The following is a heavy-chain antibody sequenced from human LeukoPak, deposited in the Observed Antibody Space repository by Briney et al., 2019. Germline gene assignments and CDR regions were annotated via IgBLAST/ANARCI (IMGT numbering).Heavy chain of an antibody. V-gene: IGHV4-39*07. Sequence: KPSETLSLTCTVSGGSISSSSYYWGWIRQPPGKGLEWIGSIYYSGSTYYNPSLKSRVTISVDTSKNQFSLKLSSVTAADTAVYYCARVILDCSGGSCHAFDIWGQGTMVTVSS. CDR2: IYYSGST. J-gene: IGHJ3*02. CDR1: GGSISSSSYY. CDR3: ARVILDCSGGSCHAFDI. D-gene: IGHD2-15*01.